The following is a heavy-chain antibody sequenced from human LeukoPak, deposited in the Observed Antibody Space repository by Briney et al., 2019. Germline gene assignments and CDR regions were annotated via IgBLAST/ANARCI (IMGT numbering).Heavy chain of an antibody. V-gene: IGHV4-59*12. CDR3: ARLKLRWIWDY. Sequence: PSETLSLTCTVSGGSISSYYWSWIRQPPGKGLEWIGYIYYSGSTNYNPSLKSRVTISVDTSKNQFSLKLSSVTAADTAVYYCARLKLRWIWDYWGQGTLVTVSS. CDR2: IYYSGST. J-gene: IGHJ4*02. CDR1: GGSISSYY. D-gene: IGHD4-23*01.